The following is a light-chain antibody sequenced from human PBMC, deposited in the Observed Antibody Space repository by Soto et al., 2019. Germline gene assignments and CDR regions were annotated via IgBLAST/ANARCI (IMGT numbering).Light chain of an antibody. CDR3: ASWDDSLNGPV. J-gene: IGLJ1*01. CDR2: DDN. V-gene: IGLV1-51*01. Sequence: QSVLTQPPSASAPPGQKVTISCPGSNSNIGGNSVSLYKQLPGTAPKLLLYDDNKRPSGIPDRFSGSKSGTSATLGITGFQTGDEADYYCASWDDSLNGPVFGTGTKVTVL. CDR1: NSNIGGNS.